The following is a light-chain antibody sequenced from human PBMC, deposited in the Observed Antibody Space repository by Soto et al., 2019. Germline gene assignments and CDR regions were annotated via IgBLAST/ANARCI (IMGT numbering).Light chain of an antibody. CDR1: SSDVGGYNY. J-gene: IGLJ3*02. Sequence: QSALPQPASVSGSPGQSITISCTGTSSDVGGYNYVSWYQHHPGKAPKLMIYDVSNRPSGVSNRFSGSKSGNTASLTISGLQAEDEADYYCSSYTSSNTVVFGGGTKVTVL. V-gene: IGLV2-14*03. CDR3: SSYTSSNTVV. CDR2: DVS.